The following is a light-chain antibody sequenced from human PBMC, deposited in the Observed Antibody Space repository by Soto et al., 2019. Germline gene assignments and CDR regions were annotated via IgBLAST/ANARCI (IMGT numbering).Light chain of an antibody. J-gene: IGKJ2*01. CDR2: DAS. CDR1: QRLTTK. CDR3: QQYYNWPGT. Sequence: DIVMTQSPATLSVSPGERATLSCRAGQRLTTKLAWYQQKPGQAPRLLIYDASTMATCVPARFSGSGSGTAFTLTISTLQSEDFAIYYCQQYYNWPGTFGQGTKLEIK. V-gene: IGKV3-15*01.